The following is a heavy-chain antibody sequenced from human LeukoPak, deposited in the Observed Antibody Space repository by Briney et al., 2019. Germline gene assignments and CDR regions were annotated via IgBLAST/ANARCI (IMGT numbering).Heavy chain of an antibody. CDR3: ARLREIPVFGVVTKSTSYFDY. CDR1: GFTLSSYW. CDR2: IKQDGSEK. J-gene: IGHJ4*02. Sequence: PGGSLRLSCAASGFTLSSYWMSWVRQAPGKGLEWVANIKQDGSEKYYVESVKGRFTISRDNAKNSLYLQMNSLRAEDTAVYYCARLREIPVFGVVTKSTSYFDYWGQGTLVTVSS. D-gene: IGHD3-3*01. V-gene: IGHV3-7*01.